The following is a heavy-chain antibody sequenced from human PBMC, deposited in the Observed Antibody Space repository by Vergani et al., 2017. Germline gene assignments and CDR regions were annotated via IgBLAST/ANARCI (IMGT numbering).Heavy chain of an antibody. CDR3: ARGDYGILTGYRY. CDR1: GYTFSNNY. J-gene: IGHJ4*02. D-gene: IGHD3-9*01. Sequence: QVQVVQSGAEVKKSGASVKVSCKTSGYTFSNNYMHWVLQAPGQGLEWMGIINPSGGHTNYAQKFQGRVTMTRDTSTSTVYMELSSLRSEDTAIYYCARGDYGILTGYRYWGQGTLVTVSA. CDR2: INPSGGHT. V-gene: IGHV1-46*03.